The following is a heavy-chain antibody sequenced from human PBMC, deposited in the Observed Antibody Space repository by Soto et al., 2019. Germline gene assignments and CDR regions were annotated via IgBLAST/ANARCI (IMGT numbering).Heavy chain of an antibody. Sequence: GGSLRLSCVASGFSFSSYGMSWVRQAPGKGLEWVSSISGSGGDTYYADSVRGRFTISRDRSKNTLYLQMSSLRAEDTALYYCAKNQERELPRVIDFWGQGTLVTVSS. CDR1: GFSFSSYG. J-gene: IGHJ4*02. D-gene: IGHD1-7*01. V-gene: IGHV3-23*01. CDR2: ISGSGGDT. CDR3: AKNQERELPRVIDF.